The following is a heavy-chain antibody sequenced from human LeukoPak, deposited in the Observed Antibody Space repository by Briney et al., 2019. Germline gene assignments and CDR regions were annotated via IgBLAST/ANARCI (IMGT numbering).Heavy chain of an antibody. CDR2: IIPIFGTA. CDR1: GGTFSSYA. D-gene: IGHD1-26*01. V-gene: IGHV1-69*06. J-gene: IGHJ3*02. CDR3: ARDRGIVGASDAFDI. Sequence: SVKVSCKASGGTFSSYAISWVRQAPGQGLEWMGRIIPIFGTANYAQKFQGRVTSTADKSTSTAYMELSSLRSEDTAVYYCARDRGIVGASDAFDIWGHGTMVTVSS.